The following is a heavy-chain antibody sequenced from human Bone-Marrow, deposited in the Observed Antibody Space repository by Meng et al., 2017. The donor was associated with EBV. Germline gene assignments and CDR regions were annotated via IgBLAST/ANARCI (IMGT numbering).Heavy chain of an antibody. CDR3: ARGRLEARGYFDP. D-gene: IGHD3-3*01. J-gene: IGHJ5*02. V-gene: IGHV1-8*01. CDR1: GYTFTSYD. Sequence: GQLGRAGAEVKKPGASGKVPCKASGYTFTSYDINWVRQATGQGLEWMGWMNPNSGNTGYAQKFQGRVTMTRNTSISTAYMELSSLRSEDTAVYYCARGRLEARGYFDPWGQGTLVTVSS. CDR2: MNPNSGNT.